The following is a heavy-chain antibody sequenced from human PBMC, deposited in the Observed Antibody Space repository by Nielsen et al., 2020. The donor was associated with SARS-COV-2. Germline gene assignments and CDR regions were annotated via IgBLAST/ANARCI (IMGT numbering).Heavy chain of an antibody. Sequence: ETLSLTCTVSGDSVSSASYYWGWIRQPPGKRLEWIGHIYHSGYTNYNPSLKTRVTISVDTSKNQFSLQLSSVTTADTAVYFCARVWESHYHFDYWGQGTLVSVSS. CDR2: IYHSGYT. V-gene: IGHV4-61*01. CDR1: GDSVSSASYY. D-gene: IGHD3-16*01. J-gene: IGHJ4*02. CDR3: ARVWESHYHFDY.